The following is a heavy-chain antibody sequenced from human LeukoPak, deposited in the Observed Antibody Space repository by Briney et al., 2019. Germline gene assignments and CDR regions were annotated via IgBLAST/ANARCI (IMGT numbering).Heavy chain of an antibody. J-gene: IGHJ4*02. Sequence: GGSLRLSCAAYGFTFSEYTMHWIRQAPGKGLERVSLITHDGGYVVYDDSVRGRFTISRDNSRNSLYLQMDSLRTEDTALYYCAREKRRLVDFWGQGTLVTVSS. CDR1: GFTFSEYT. D-gene: IGHD6-25*01. CDR3: AREKRRLVDF. V-gene: IGHV3-43*01. CDR2: ITHDGGYV.